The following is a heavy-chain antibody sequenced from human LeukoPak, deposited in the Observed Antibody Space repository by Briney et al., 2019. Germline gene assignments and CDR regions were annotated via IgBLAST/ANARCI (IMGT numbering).Heavy chain of an antibody. V-gene: IGHV3-7*01. J-gene: IGHJ3*02. CDR2: IKQDGSEK. Sequence: GGSLRLSCAASGFTFSSYSMNWVRQAPGKGLEWVANIKQDGSEKYYVDSVKGRFTISRDNAKNSLYLQMNSLRAEDTAVYYCASEWRYDYVWGSYRFNGDAFDIWGQGTMVTVSS. D-gene: IGHD3-16*02. CDR3: ASEWRYDYVWGSYRFNGDAFDI. CDR1: GFTFSSYS.